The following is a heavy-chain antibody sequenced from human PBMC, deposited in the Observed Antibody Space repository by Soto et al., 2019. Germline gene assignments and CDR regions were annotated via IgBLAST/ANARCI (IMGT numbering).Heavy chain of an antibody. V-gene: IGHV3-30*18. CDR2: ITYDGSCQ. CDR1: GFNFDNYG. J-gene: IGHJ4*02. CDR3: AKASVSGTFNIPLAF. D-gene: IGHD1-7*01. Sequence: QVQLVESGGGVVQPGGSLRLSCQASGFNFDNYGMHWVRQAPGKGLEWVAVITYDGSCQYYADSVQGRVTISRDNSKNTLSLHLHTLKPEETAVYHCAKASVSGTFNIPLAFWGPGTLVTVS.